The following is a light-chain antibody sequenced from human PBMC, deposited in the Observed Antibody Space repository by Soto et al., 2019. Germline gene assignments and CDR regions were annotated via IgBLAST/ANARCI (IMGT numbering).Light chain of an antibody. Sequence: IQLTQSPSTLSASVGDRVTITCRASQSIKNWLAWYQQKPGEAPKLLIYKASTLESGVPSRFSGSGSGTEFTLTISCLQPDDIATYYCQQYNSYSQFTFGPGTKVDIK. CDR1: QSIKNW. CDR2: KAS. CDR3: QQYNSYSQFT. V-gene: IGKV1-5*03. J-gene: IGKJ3*01.